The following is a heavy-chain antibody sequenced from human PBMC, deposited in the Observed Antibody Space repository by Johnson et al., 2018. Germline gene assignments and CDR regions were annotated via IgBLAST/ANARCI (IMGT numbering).Heavy chain of an antibody. J-gene: IGHJ6*03. CDR1: GFTFSSYG. Sequence: EVQLVESGGGVVQPGRSLRLSCAASGFTFSSYGMHWVRQAPGKGLVWVSRINSDGSSTSYADSVKDRFTISRDNAKNSLDLQMNSLRAEDTAMYYCARLKSYYYYYMDVWGKGTPVTVSS. CDR3: ARLKSYYYYYMDV. V-gene: IGHV3-74*02. CDR2: INSDGSST.